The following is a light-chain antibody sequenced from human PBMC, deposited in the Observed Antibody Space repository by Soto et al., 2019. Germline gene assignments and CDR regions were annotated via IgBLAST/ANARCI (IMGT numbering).Light chain of an antibody. V-gene: IGLV2-14*01. J-gene: IGLJ1*01. CDR3: SSYSGTNYHYV. CDR1: SSDIDNYNY. Sequence: QSALTHPASVSGSHVQSLSISCTGTSSDIDNYNYVSWYQQHPGKAPKLMIYDVSSRPSGVSDRFSGSKAGNTASLTISGLQADDEADYYCSSYSGTNYHYVFGTGIKVTVL. CDR2: DVS.